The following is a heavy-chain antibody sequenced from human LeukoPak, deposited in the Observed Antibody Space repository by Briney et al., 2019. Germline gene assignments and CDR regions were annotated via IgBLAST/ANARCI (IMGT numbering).Heavy chain of an antibody. CDR2: ISSSSSYI. Sequence: GGSLRLSCAASGFTFSSYSMNWVRQAPGKGLEWVSSISSSSSYIYYADSVKGRFTISRDNAKNPLYLQVNSLRAEDTAVYYCARAGRRGSGFDPWGQGTLVTVSS. J-gene: IGHJ5*02. D-gene: IGHD3-10*01. CDR3: ARAGRRGSGFDP. V-gene: IGHV3-21*01. CDR1: GFTFSSYS.